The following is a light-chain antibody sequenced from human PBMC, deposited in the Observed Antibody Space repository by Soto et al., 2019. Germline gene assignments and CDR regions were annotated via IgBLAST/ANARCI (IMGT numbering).Light chain of an antibody. CDR2: WAS. Sequence: DIVMTQSPDSLAVSLGERATINCKSSQSVLFSSNNRNYLAWYQQKPGQPPKLLLYWASTRESGVPDRFSGSGSGTDFTLTISSLQAEDVAVYYCQQYYSTPLPFGGGTKVDI. CDR3: QQYYSTPLP. J-gene: IGKJ4*01. V-gene: IGKV4-1*01. CDR1: QSVLFSSNNRNY.